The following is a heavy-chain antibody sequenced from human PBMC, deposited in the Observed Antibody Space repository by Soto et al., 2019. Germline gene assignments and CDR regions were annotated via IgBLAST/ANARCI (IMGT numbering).Heavy chain of an antibody. V-gene: IGHV3-30*18. CDR2: ISYDGSNK. CDR1: GFTFSSYG. Sequence: PGGSLRLSCAASGFTFSSYGMHWVRQAPGKGLEWVAVISYDGSNKYYADSVKGRFTISRDNSKNTLYLQMNSLRAEDTAVYYCAKGLASSYGHLFDYWGQGTLVTVSS. CDR3: AKGLASSYGHLFDY. D-gene: IGHD5-18*01. J-gene: IGHJ4*02.